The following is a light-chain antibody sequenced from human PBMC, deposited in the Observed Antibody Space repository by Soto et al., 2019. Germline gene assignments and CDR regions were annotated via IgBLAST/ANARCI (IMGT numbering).Light chain of an antibody. J-gene: IGKJ1*01. CDR3: QQYGISPRT. Sequence: EIVLTQSPGTLSLSPGESATLSCRASQTVTNNYLAWYQQKPGQATRILIYGASSRAIDIPHRFTGSGSGAVFTLTLSRLQPDDCVVYCWQQYGISPRTFGQGTSVEIK. CDR2: GAS. CDR1: QTVTNNY. V-gene: IGKV3-20*01.